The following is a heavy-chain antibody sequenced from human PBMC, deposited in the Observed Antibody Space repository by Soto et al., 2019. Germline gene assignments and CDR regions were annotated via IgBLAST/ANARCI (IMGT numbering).Heavy chain of an antibody. CDR1: GGSISSYY. J-gene: IGHJ6*02. D-gene: IGHD3-10*01. CDR2: IDTSGTT. V-gene: IGHV4-4*07. CDR3: ARGPRGYVYYHGMDV. Sequence: ETLSLTCTVSGGSISSYYCSWIRQSAGKGLEWIGRIDTSGTTNYNPSLKSRVTMSVDASKNQFSLNLSSVTAADTAVYYCARGPRGYVYYHGMDVWGQGTTVTVSS.